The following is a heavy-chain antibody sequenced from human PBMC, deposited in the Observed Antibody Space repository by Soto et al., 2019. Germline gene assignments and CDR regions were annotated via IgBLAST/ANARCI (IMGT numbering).Heavy chain of an antibody. D-gene: IGHD2-2*02. Sequence: EVQLVETGGGLIQPGGSLRLSCAASGFTVSSNYMSWVRQAPGKGLEWVSVIYSGGSTYYADSVKGRFTISRDNSKNTLYLQMNSLRAEDTAVYYCARDGVVPAAIGYGMDVWGQGTTVTVSS. CDR2: IYSGGST. V-gene: IGHV3-53*02. CDR1: GFTVSSNY. J-gene: IGHJ6*02. CDR3: ARDGVVPAAIGYGMDV.